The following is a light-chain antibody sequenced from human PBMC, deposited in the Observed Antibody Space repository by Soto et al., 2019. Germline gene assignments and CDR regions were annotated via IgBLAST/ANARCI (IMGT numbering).Light chain of an antibody. V-gene: IGLV3-21*02. J-gene: IGLJ1*01. CDR2: DDG. CDR3: QVWDSGSDHYV. CDR1: NIVTKS. Sequence: SYGLTQPPSVSVAPGQTARITCGGNNIVTKSVHWYQQKPGQAPVVVVYDDGDRPSGIPERFSGSNSGNTATLTISRVEAGDEADYYCQVWDSGSDHYVFGTGTKVTVL.